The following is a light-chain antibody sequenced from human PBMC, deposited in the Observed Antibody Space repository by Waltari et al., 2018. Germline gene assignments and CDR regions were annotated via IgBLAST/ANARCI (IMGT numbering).Light chain of an antibody. CDR2: DVS. CDR1: SSDVGGYNY. CDR3: SSYTSSSTVV. V-gene: IGLV2-14*01. J-gene: IGLJ2*01. Sequence: QSALTQPAPVSGPSGQSIPVSCTGTSSDVGGYNYVSWYQQHPGKATKLMIYDVSNRPSGVSSRFSGSKSRNTASLTISGLQAEDEADYYCSSYTSSSTVVFGGGTKLTVL.